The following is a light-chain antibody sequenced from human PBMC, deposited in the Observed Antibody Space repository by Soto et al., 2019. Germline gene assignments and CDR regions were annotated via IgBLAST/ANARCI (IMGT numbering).Light chain of an antibody. CDR1: NSDLGNYKY. CDR2: EVT. Sequence: QSVLTQPASVSGSPGQSVTIPCTGTNSDLGNYKYVSWYQQYPGKPPQLLIYEVTNRPLGVSNRFSGSKSGNTASLTISGLQADDEADYYCSSYTTTITVFGGGTKLTVL. V-gene: IGLV2-14*01. J-gene: IGLJ3*02. CDR3: SSYTTTITV.